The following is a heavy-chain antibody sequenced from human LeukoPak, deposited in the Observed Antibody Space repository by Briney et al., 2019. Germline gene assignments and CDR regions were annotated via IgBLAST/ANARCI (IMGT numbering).Heavy chain of an antibody. V-gene: IGHV4-4*09. CDR3: ARLAKDIVVVPAAQANYYNYYMDV. D-gene: IGHD2-2*01. CDR1: GGSISSYY. Sequence: SETLSLTCTVSGGSISSYYWSWIRQPPGKGLEWIGYIYTSGSTNYNPSLKSRVTISVDTSKNQFSLKLSSVTAADTAVYYCARLAKDIVVVPAAQANYYNYYMDVWGKGTTVTVSS. CDR2: IYTSGST. J-gene: IGHJ6*03.